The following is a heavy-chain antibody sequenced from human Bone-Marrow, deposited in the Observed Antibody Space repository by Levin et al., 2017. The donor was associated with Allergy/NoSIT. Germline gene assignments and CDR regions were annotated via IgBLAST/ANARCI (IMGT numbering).Heavy chain of an antibody. CDR2: IHPVDSDT. CDR1: GYTLNTHW. CDR3: VRRGDHYDSSGYFEFFFDL. J-gene: IGHJ4*02. D-gene: IGHD3-22*01. Sequence: PGGSLRLSCKGSGYTLNTHWIGWVRQKPGKGLEWMGMIHPVDSDTRYSPSFEGHVSISVDKSINTAFLQWGSLKASDAALYYCVRRGDHYDSSGYFEFFFDLWGQGTLVTVSS. V-gene: IGHV5-51*01.